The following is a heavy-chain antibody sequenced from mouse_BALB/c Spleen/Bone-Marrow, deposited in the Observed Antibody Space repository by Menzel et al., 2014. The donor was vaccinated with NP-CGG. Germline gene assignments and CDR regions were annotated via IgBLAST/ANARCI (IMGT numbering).Heavy chain of an antibody. D-gene: IGHD3-2*01. J-gene: IGHJ2*01. CDR3: ARDSSGYFDY. CDR2: ISSGGGST. Sequence: QLVESGGGLVKPGGSLKLSCAPSGFAFSSYDMSWVRQTPEKRLEWVAYISSGGGSTYFPDTVKGRFTISRDNAKNTLYLQRSSLRSEDTAMYYCARDSSGYFDYWGQGTTLTVSS. V-gene: IGHV5-12-1*01. CDR1: GFAFSSYD.